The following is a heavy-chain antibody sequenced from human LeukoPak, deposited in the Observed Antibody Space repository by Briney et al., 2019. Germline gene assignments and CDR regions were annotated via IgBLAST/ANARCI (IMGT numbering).Heavy chain of an antibody. J-gene: IGHJ4*02. D-gene: IGHD2-15*01. V-gene: IGHV4-39*01. CDR2: IYYSGST. Sequence: PSETLSLTCTVSGGSISSSSYYWGWIHQPPGKGLEWIGSIYYSGSTYYNPSLKSRVTISVDTSKNQFSLKLSSVTAADTAVYYCARPGSRGYYFDYWGQGTLVTVSS. CDR3: ARPGSRGYYFDY. CDR1: GGSISSSSYY.